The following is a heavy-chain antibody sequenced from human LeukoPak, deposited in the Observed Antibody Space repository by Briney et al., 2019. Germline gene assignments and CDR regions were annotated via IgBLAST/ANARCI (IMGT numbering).Heavy chain of an antibody. D-gene: IGHD3-22*01. Sequence: KTSETLSLTCTVSGGSISSSSYYWGWIRQPPGKGLEWIGSIYYSGSTYYNPSLKSRVTISVDTSKNQFSLKLSSVTAVDTAVYYCARHKYYYDSSGYYRGHFQHWGQGTLVTVSS. V-gene: IGHV4-39*01. J-gene: IGHJ1*01. CDR2: IYYSGST. CDR3: ARHKYYYDSSGYYRGHFQH. CDR1: GGSISSSSYY.